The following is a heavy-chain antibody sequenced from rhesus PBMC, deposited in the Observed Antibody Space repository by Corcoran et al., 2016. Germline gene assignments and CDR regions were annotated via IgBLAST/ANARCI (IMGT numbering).Heavy chain of an antibody. Sequence: QVQLQESGPGLVKPSETLSLTCAVSGGSISSSNWWSWIRQSPGKGLVWIGYIYGGSGSTSYNPSLKSRVTISTDTSKNQFSLKLSSVTAADTAVYYCARLDGNWSDSWGQGVVVTVSS. CDR2: IYGGSGST. CDR3: ARLDGNWSDS. J-gene: IGHJ6*01. CDR1: GGSISSSNW. V-gene: IGHV4S7*01. D-gene: IGHD4-35*01.